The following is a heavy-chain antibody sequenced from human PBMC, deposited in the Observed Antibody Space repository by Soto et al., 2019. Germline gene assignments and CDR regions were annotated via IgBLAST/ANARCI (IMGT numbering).Heavy chain of an antibody. V-gene: IGHV3-64D*06. D-gene: IGHD2-15*01. CDR3: VKQAHGLDGVAFDY. J-gene: IGHJ4*02. CDR2: VSTSGRST. Sequence: EVQLVESGGGLVQPGGSLRLSCSASGFIFSESTIYWVRQVPGKGLEAISAVSTSGRSTYYADSVKDRFTISRDNCKNTLFLQMGSLRPEDTAIYYCVKQAHGLDGVAFDYWGQGTQVTVAS. CDR1: GFIFSEST.